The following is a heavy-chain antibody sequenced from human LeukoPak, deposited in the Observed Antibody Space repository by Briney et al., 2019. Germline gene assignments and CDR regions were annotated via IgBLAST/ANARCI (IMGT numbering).Heavy chain of an antibody. CDR2: IKQDGSQK. CDR3: ARDGMARGVITL. J-gene: IGHJ4*02. Sequence: GGSLRLSCAASGFTFSSYWMSWVRQAPGKGLEWVANIKQDGSQKYYVASVKGRFTISRDNAKNSLYLQMTSLRAEDTAVYYCARDGMARGVITLWGQGTLVTVSS. CDR1: GFTFSSYW. V-gene: IGHV3-7*01. D-gene: IGHD3-10*01.